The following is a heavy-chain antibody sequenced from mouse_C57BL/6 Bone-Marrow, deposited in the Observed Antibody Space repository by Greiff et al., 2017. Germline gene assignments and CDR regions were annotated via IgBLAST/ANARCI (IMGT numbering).Heavy chain of an antibody. V-gene: IGHV1-55*01. CDR1: GYTFTSYW. CDR3: AREGVLIRFNFDY. CDR2: IYPGSGST. D-gene: IGHD1-1*01. Sequence: VQLQQPGAELVKPGASVKMSCKASGYTFTSYWITWVKQRPGQGLEWIGDIYPGSGSTNYNEKFKSKATLTVDTSSSTAYMQLSSRTSEDSAVYYWAREGVLIRFNFDYWGQGTTLTVSS. J-gene: IGHJ2*01.